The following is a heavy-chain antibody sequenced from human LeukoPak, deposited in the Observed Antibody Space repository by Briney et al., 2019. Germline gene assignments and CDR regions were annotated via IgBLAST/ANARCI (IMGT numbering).Heavy chain of an antibody. CDR3: AKDPLGDWTYFDY. Sequence: PGGSLRVSCAPSGFTFSSYSMNWVRQAPGKGLEWVSSISSSSSYIYYADSVKSRFSISADNAKNSLYLQMNSLRAEDTAVYYAAKDPLGDWTYFDYWGQGTLVTVSS. D-gene: IGHD3-10*01. J-gene: IGHJ4*02. CDR1: GFTFSSYS. CDR2: ISSSSSYI. V-gene: IGHV3-21*01.